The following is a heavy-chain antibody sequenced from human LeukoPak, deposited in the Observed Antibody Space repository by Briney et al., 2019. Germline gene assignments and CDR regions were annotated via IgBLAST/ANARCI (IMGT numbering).Heavy chain of an antibody. CDR3: ARVGGTVTTHFDY. CDR1: GGSISSGGYY. J-gene: IGHJ4*02. CDR2: IYRSGST. Sequence: SQTLSLTCTVSGGSISSGGYYWSWIRQPPGKGLEWIGYIYRSGSTYYNPSLKSRVTISVDRSKNQFSLKLSSVTAADTAVYYCARVGGTVTTHFDYWGQGTLVTVSS. V-gene: IGHV4-30-2*01. D-gene: IGHD4-17*01.